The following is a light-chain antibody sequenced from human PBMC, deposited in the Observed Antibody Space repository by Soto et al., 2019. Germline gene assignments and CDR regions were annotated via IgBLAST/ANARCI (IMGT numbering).Light chain of an antibody. CDR1: QSLLHSNGYTY. V-gene: IGKV2-28*01. J-gene: IGKJ1*01. Sequence: DIVMTQSPLSLLVTPGEPASISCRSSQSLLHSNGYTYLDWYLQKPGQSPQVLIYWGSSRASGVPDRFSGSGSGTDFTLKISRVEAEDVGVYYCMQALETPVTFGQGTKVEIK. CDR2: WGS. CDR3: MQALETPVT.